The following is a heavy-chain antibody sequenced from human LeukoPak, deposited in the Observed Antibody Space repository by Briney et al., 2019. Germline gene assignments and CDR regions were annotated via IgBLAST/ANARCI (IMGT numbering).Heavy chain of an antibody. CDR2: MNPNSGNT. D-gene: IGHD5-12*01. Sequence: ASVTVSCKASGYTFTSYDINWVRQAPGQGLEWMGWMNPNSGNTVYAQKFQGRVTITRNTSISTAYMELSSLRSEDTAVYYCARGKRVRGYERPGNYYYYYYMDVWGKGTTVTVSS. CDR3: ARGKRVRGYERPGNYYYYYYMDV. V-gene: IGHV1-8*03. J-gene: IGHJ6*03. CDR1: GYTFTSYD.